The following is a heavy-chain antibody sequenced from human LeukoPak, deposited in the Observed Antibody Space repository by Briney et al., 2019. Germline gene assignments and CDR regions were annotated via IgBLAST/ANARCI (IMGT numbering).Heavy chain of an antibody. D-gene: IGHD3-9*01. CDR3: ARHQRYFDWLGPGSFDY. Sequence: GESLKISCKGSGYRFTNYWIGWVRQMPGKGLEWMGIIYPGDSDTRYSPSFEGQVTISGDKSISTAYLQWSSLKASDTAMYYCARHQRYFDWLGPGSFDYWGQGTLVTVSS. J-gene: IGHJ4*02. CDR2: IYPGDSDT. CDR1: GYRFTNYW. V-gene: IGHV5-51*01.